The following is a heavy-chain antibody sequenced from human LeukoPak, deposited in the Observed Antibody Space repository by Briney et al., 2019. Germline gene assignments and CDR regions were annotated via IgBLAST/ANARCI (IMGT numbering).Heavy chain of an antibody. CDR2: IKQDGSEK. V-gene: IGHV3-7*01. J-gene: IGHJ4*02. D-gene: IGHD6-19*01. CDR1: GFTFSSYW. Sequence: GGSLRLSCAASGFTFSSYWMSWVRQAPGKGLEWVANIKQDGSEKYYVDSVKGRFTISRDNAKNSLYLQMNSLRAEDTAVYYCVRDRSPGWYSPPLFLNYWGQGTLVTVSS. CDR3: VRDRSPGWYSPPLFLNY.